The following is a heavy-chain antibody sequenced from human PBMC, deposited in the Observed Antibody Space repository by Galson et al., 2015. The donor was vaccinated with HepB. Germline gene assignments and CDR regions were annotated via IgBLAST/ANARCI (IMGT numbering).Heavy chain of an antibody. J-gene: IGHJ4*02. CDR2: ISWNSGSI. D-gene: IGHD1-26*01. Sequence: SLRLSCAASGFTFDDYAMHWVRQAPGKGLEWVSGISWNSGSIGYADSVKGRFTISRDNAKNSLYLQVNSLRAEDTALYYCAKGDRGGGSYCIFDYWGQGTLVTVSS. V-gene: IGHV3-9*01. CDR3: AKGDRGGGSYCIFDY. CDR1: GFTFDDYA.